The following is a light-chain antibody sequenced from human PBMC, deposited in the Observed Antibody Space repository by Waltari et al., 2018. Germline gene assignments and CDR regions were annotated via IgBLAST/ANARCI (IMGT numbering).Light chain of an antibody. Sequence: QSALTQPASVSGSPGQSITISCTGSSSDIGAYNFVSWYQQHPGKAPQLMIYDVSKLPSGVSNRFSGSKSGNTASLTIYGLQVEEEADYFCSSYTTTNLVVFGGGTELTVL. V-gene: IGLV2-14*03. J-gene: IGLJ2*01. CDR1: SSDIGAYNF. CDR3: SSYTTTNLVV. CDR2: DVS.